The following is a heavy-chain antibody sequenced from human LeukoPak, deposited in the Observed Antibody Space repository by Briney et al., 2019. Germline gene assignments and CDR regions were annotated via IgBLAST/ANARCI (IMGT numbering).Heavy chain of an antibody. CDR2: ISGSGGST. Sequence: GGSLRLSCAASGFTFSSYGMSWVRQAPGKGLEWVSAISGSGGSTYYADSVKGRFTISRDNSKNTLYLQMNSLRAEDTAVYYCAKSDSSSWYSSGVDYWGQGTLVTVSS. CDR3: AKSDSSSWYSSGVDY. CDR1: GFTFSSYG. D-gene: IGHD6-13*01. J-gene: IGHJ4*02. V-gene: IGHV3-23*01.